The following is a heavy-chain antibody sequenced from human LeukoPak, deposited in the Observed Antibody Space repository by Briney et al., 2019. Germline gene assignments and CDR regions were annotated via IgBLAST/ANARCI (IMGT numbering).Heavy chain of an antibody. CDR1: GGSFSGYY. D-gene: IGHD6-13*01. Sequence: TSETLSLTCAVYGGSFSGYYWSWIRQPPGKGLEWIAEINHSGSTNYNPSLKSRVTISVDTSKNQFSLKLSSVTAADTAVYYCARGAAGTDFDYWGQGTLVTVSS. J-gene: IGHJ4*02. CDR3: ARGAAGTDFDY. V-gene: IGHV4-34*01. CDR2: INHSGST.